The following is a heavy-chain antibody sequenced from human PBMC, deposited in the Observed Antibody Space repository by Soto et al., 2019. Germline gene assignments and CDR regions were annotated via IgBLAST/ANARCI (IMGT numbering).Heavy chain of an antibody. V-gene: IGHV3-23*01. D-gene: IGHD6-19*01. Sequence: PGGSLRLSCAASGFTFSSYAMTWVRQAPGKGLEWVSSISGSGDYTYYADSVKGRFTISRDNSKNTLYLQMNSLRAEDTAVYYCSRGSAVAGPYYNGMDVWGRGSTGAVSS. CDR1: GFTFSSYA. CDR3: SRGSAVAGPYYNGMDV. CDR2: ISGSGDYT. J-gene: IGHJ6*02.